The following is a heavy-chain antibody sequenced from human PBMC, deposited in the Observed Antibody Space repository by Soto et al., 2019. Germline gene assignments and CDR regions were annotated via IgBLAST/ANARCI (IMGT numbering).Heavy chain of an antibody. CDR2: IYYSGST. Sequence: ETLSLTCTVSGGSISSYYWSWIRQPPGKGLEWIGYIYYSGSTNYNPSLKSRVTISVDTSKNQFSLKLSSVTAADTAVYYCARGWRQLVPNWFDPWGQGTLVTVSS. V-gene: IGHV4-59*01. J-gene: IGHJ5*02. D-gene: IGHD6-6*01. CDR1: GGSISSYY. CDR3: ARGWRQLVPNWFDP.